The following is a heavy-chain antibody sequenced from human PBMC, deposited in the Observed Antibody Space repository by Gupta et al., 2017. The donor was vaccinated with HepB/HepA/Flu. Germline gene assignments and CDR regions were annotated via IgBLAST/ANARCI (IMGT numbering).Heavy chain of an antibody. Sequence: DVQLVASGGGLVEPGGSLSISCTGSGFAFNNAWLSWFRQAPGKGLEWVGRIKSKTSSGTTDYAAPVKGRFTISRDDSKNTLYLQMNSLQTEDTAVYYCTTGGGLFCRGGNCWGQGTLVTVSS. CDR2: IKSKTSSGTT. J-gene: IGHJ4*02. CDR1: GFAFNNAW. D-gene: IGHD3-9*01. CDR3: TTGGGLFCRGGNC. V-gene: IGHV3-15*01.